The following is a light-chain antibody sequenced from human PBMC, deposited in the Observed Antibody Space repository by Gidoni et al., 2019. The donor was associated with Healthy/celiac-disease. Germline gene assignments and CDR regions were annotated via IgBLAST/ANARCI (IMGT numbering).Light chain of an antibody. J-gene: IGLJ2*01. V-gene: IGLV1-40*01. CDR2: GNS. Sequence: QSVLTQPPSVSGAPGPSVTIACTGSSFNIGADYELHGYPPLPRTAPKLLIYGNSNRPSGVPDRFSGSKSGTSASLAITGLQAEDEADYYCQSYDSSLSVVVFGGGTKLTVL. CDR3: QSYDSSLSVVV. CDR1: SFNIGADYE.